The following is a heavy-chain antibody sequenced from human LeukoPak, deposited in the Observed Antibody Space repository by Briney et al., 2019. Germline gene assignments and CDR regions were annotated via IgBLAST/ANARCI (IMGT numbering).Heavy chain of an antibody. Sequence: ASVKVSCKASGYTFTKNDINWVRQATGQGPEWMGWMNPKSGNTGYAQKFQGRVTMTRNTSITTAYMELSRLRFDDTAVYYCATSAYFGASPPTVGMDVWGQGTTVTVSS. V-gene: IGHV1-8*01. CDR3: ATSAYFGASPPTVGMDV. CDR2: MNPKSGNT. CDR1: GYTFTKND. D-gene: IGHD3-10*01. J-gene: IGHJ6*02.